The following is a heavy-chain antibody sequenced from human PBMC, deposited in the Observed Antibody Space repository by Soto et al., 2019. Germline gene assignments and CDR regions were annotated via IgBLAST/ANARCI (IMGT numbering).Heavy chain of an antibody. D-gene: IGHD3-22*01. CDR2: IYYSGTT. V-gene: IGHV4-31*03. CDR1: GGLFSSGYYY. Sequence: SEPLSLTCTVSGGLFSSGYYYWGWLRQHPGKGLEWIGYIYYSGTTYYNPSLKSRVTISLDTSENQFSLNPSSVTAADTAVYYRAREPRSSGDLEFWGQGTLVTVSS. CDR3: AREPRSSGDLEF. J-gene: IGHJ4*02.